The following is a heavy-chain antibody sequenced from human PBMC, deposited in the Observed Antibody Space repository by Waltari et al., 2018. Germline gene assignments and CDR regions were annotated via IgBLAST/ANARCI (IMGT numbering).Heavy chain of an antibody. Sequence: QVQLQESGPGLVKSSETLSLTCDVSGDSISSGFYWVWIRRPPGKGPEWIGSVYHNGKTFYNPSLERRVTMSVDTSKRHFSLSLSSVTAADTAVYYCARATCSHGGCSMYYFYYYMDVWGKGTTVTVSS. D-gene: IGHD5-18*01. V-gene: IGHV4-38-2*01. J-gene: IGHJ6*03. CDR3: ARATCSHGGCSMYYFYYYMDV. CDR1: GDSISSGFY. CDR2: VYHNGKT.